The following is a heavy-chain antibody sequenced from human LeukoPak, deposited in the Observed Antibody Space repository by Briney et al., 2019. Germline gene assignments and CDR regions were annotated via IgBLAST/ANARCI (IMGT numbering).Heavy chain of an antibody. CDR3: AYQGYYYGSGSYYGRNY. J-gene: IGHJ4*02. CDR1: GGTFSSYA. V-gene: IGHV1-69*06. Sequence: SVKVSCKASGGTFSSYAISWVRQAPGQGLEWMGGIIPIFGTANYAQKFQGRVTITADKSTSTAYMVLSSLRSEDTAVYYCAYQGYYYGSGSYYGRNYWGQGTLVTVSS. CDR2: IIPIFGTA. D-gene: IGHD3-10*01.